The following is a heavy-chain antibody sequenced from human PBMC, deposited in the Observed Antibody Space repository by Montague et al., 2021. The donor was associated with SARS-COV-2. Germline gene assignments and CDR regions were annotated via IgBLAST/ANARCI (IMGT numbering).Heavy chain of an antibody. CDR1: GGSFSGYY. CDR2: INHSGST. CDR3: ACGEITTRGLIYYYGMDV. D-gene: IGHD4-11*01. V-gene: IGHV4-34*01. J-gene: IGHJ6*02. Sequence: SETLSLTCAVYGGSFSGYYWTWIRQSPRKGLEWIGEINHSGSTNYSPSLMSRVTISVDTSKNQFSLKLSSVTAADTAVYYCACGEITTRGLIYYYGMDVWGQGTTVTVSS.